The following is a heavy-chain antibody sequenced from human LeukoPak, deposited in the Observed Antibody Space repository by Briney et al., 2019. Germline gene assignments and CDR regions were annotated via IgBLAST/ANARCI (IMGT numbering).Heavy chain of an antibody. CDR3: ARVYDFWSGDTNWFDP. Sequence: PSETLSLTCTVSGGSISSYYWSWIRQPAGKGLEWIGRIYTSGSTNYNPSLKSRVTMSVDTSKNQFSLKLSSVTAADTAVYYCARVYDFWSGDTNWFDPWGQGTLVTVSS. CDR2: IYTSGST. D-gene: IGHD3-3*01. J-gene: IGHJ5*02. CDR1: GGSISSYY. V-gene: IGHV4-4*07.